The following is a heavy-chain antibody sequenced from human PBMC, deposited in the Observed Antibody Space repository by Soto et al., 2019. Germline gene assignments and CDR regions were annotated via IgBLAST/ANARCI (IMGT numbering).Heavy chain of an antibody. Sequence: PSETLSLTCTVSGGSISSSSFYWGWIRQPPGKGLEWIGSIYYSGSTYYNPSLKSRVTMSVDTSKNQFSLELSSVTAADTAVYYCARHTGGLDHPHYYYYYYGMAVWGQGTTVTVSS. D-gene: IGHD7-27*01. CDR3: ARHTGGLDHPHYYYYYYGMAV. CDR1: GGSISSSSFY. CDR2: IYYSGST. V-gene: IGHV4-39*01. J-gene: IGHJ6*02.